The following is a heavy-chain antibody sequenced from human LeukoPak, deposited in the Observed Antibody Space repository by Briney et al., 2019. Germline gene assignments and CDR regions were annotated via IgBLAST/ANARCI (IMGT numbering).Heavy chain of an antibody. Sequence: GGSLRLSCAASGFSLTNHWMHWVRQAPGKGLVWVSRIRTDGHDTSYADSVKGRFTVSRDNADNTMFLQMNSVRDEDTAVYYCATKQWLAPPPDSWGQGTPVTVSS. V-gene: IGHV3-74*01. CDR3: ATKQWLAPPPDS. CDR2: IRTDGHDT. J-gene: IGHJ4*02. CDR1: GFSLTNHW. D-gene: IGHD6-19*01.